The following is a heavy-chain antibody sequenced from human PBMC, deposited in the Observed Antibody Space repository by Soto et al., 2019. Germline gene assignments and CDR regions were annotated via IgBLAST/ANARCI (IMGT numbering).Heavy chain of an antibody. CDR3: ARVGQLLSDYYFDY. V-gene: IGHV4-39*01. Sequence: PSETLSLTCTVSGGSISSSSYYWGWIRQPPGKGLEWIGSIYYSGSTYYNPSLKSRVTISVDTSKNQFSLKLSSVTAADTAVYYCARVGQLLSDYYFDYWGQGTLVTVSS. CDR1: GGSISSSSYY. J-gene: IGHJ4*02. D-gene: IGHD2-2*01. CDR2: IYYSGST.